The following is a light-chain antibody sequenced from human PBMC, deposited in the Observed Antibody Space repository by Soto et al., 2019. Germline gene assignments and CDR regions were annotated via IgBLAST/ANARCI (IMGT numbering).Light chain of an antibody. CDR2: DAS. CDR1: QGISSA. Sequence: ALQLTQSPSSLSASVGDRVTITCRASQGISSALAWYQQKPGKAPKLLIYDASSLESGVPSRFSGSGSGTDFTLTISSLQPEDFATYYCQQFNSYPLMYTFGQGTKPEIK. J-gene: IGKJ2*01. CDR3: QQFNSYPLMYT. V-gene: IGKV1-13*02.